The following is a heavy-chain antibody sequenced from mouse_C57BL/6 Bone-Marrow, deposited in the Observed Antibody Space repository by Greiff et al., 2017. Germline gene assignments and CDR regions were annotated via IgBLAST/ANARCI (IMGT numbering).Heavy chain of an antibody. Sequence: EVKLVESGAELVRPGASVKLSCTASGFNIQDDYMHWVKQRPEQGLEWIGWIDPENGDTEYASKFQGKATITADTSSNTAYLQLSSLTSEDTAVYYCTIMVTTGFDYWGQGTTLTVSS. CDR2: IDPENGDT. J-gene: IGHJ2*01. CDR1: GFNIQDDY. CDR3: TIMVTTGFDY. D-gene: IGHD2-2*01. V-gene: IGHV14-4*01.